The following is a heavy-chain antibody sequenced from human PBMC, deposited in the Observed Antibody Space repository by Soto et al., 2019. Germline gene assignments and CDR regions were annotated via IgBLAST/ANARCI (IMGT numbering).Heavy chain of an antibody. D-gene: IGHD3-10*01. V-gene: IGHV4-31*03. CDR3: ATYVFWVYGSVGFCAY. CDR1: GGSISSGGYF. Sequence: QVQLQESGPGLVKPSQTLSLTCTVSGGSISSGGYFWNWIRHHPGKGLEWIGYISYGGTTYHNPSLKSRVSRSVDTSKYQVSRQLTSVASADTGVYLWATYVFWVYGSVGFCAYWGQGALVCVSS. J-gene: IGHJ4*02. CDR2: ISYGGTT.